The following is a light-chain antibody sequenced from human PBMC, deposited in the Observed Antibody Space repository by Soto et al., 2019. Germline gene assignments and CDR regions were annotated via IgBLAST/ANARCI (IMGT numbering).Light chain of an antibody. CDR3: CSFAGSSTYV. Sequence: QSVLTQPASVSGSPGQSITISCTGTSSDVGSHNLVSWYQQSPDKAPKLIIFEASKRPSGVSYRFSGSKSGNTASLTISGLQAEDEADYHCCSFAGSSTYVFGTGTKLTVL. CDR2: EAS. V-gene: IGLV2-23*01. J-gene: IGLJ1*01. CDR1: SSDVGSHNL.